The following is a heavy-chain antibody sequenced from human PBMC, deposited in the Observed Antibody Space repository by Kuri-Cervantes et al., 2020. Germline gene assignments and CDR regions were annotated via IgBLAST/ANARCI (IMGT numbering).Heavy chain of an antibody. J-gene: IGHJ4*02. CDR1: GYTFTNFG. CDR2: MNPSNGNT. CDR3: ARGGEEGDLVGLIRDY. D-gene: IGHD1-26*01. Sequence: ASVKVSCKASGYTFTNFGVSWVRQAPGQGLEWMGWMNPSNGNTGYAQKFQGRLTMTRDTSITTAYMELTSLRPEDTAVYYCARGGEEGDLVGLIRDYWGQGTLVTVSS. V-gene: IGHV1-8*02.